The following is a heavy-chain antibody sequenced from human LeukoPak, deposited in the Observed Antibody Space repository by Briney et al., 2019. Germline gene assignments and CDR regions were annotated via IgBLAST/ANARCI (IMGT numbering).Heavy chain of an antibody. Sequence: ASVKVSCKASGYTFTSYDINWVRQATGQGLEWMGWMNPNSGNTGYAQKFQGRVTMTRNTSISTAYMELSSLRSEDTAVYYCARGFRYCSGTSCYPPAIYYFDYWGQGTLVTVSS. CDR1: GYTFTSYD. CDR2: MNPNSGNT. J-gene: IGHJ4*02. V-gene: IGHV1-8*01. D-gene: IGHD2-2*01. CDR3: ARGFRYCSGTSCYPPAIYYFDY.